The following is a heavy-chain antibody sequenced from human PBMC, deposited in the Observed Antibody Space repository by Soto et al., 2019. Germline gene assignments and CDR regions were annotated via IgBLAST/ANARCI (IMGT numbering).Heavy chain of an antibody. Sequence: GGSLRLSCAASGFTFSNDAMSWIRQAPGKGLEWVSTIRETGNTYYADSVRGRFATSRDNSENTLYLQMSSLRAEDTAVYYCAKQQMGVIRALDYWGQGTLVTVSS. V-gene: IGHV3-23*01. CDR2: IRETGNT. D-gene: IGHD1-26*01. CDR3: AKQQMGVIRALDY. CDR1: GFTFSNDA. J-gene: IGHJ4*02.